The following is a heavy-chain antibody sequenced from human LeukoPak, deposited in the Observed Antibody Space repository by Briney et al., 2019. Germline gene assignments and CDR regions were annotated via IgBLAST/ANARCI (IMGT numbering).Heavy chain of an antibody. Sequence: KPGGSLRLSCAAPGFTFSSYSINWVRQAPGKGLEWVSSISSSSSYIYYADSVKGRFTISRDNAKNSLYLQMNSLRAEDTAVYYCARRGYSYGTMFDYWGQGPLVTVSS. CDR1: GFTFSSYS. CDR2: ISSSSSYI. D-gene: IGHD5-18*01. CDR3: ARRGYSYGTMFDY. V-gene: IGHV3-21*01. J-gene: IGHJ4*02.